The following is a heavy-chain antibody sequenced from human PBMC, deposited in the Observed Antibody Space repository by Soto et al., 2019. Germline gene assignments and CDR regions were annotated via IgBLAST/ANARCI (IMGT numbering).Heavy chain of an antibody. D-gene: IGHD7-27*01. CDR3: ARDPKTSGGQHWAFNYFDS. J-gene: IGHJ4*02. Sequence: PGGSLRLSCAASGFTFSTYAMTWVRQAPGKGLEWVSAISSNGGSTYYADSAKGRFTISRDNSKSTLYLQVDSLRPEDAAVYYCARDPKTSGGQHWAFNYFDSWGQGTLVTVSS. CDR1: GFTFSTYA. V-gene: IGHV3-23*01. CDR2: ISSNGGST.